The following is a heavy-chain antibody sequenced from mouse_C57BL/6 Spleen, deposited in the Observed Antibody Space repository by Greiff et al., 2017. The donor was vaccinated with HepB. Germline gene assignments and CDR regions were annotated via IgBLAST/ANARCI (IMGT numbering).Heavy chain of an antibody. CDR2: ISSGGDYI. J-gene: IGHJ4*01. Sequence: EVMLVESGEGLVKPGGSLKLSCAASGFTFSSYAMSWVRQTPEKRLEWVAYISSGGDYIYYADTVKGRFTISRDNARNTLYLQMSSLKSEDTAMYYCTRDDGYDDYAMDYWGQGTSVTVSS. CDR1: GFTFSSYA. D-gene: IGHD2-2*01. CDR3: TRDDGYDDYAMDY. V-gene: IGHV5-9-1*02.